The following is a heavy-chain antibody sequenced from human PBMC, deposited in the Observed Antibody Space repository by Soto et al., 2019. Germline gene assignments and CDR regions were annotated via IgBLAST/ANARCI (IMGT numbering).Heavy chain of an antibody. CDR3: ARFLSNYYLDY. J-gene: IGHJ4*02. D-gene: IGHD4-4*01. CDR2: IHHSGST. V-gene: IGHV4-59*08. Sequence: WTWIRQPPGKTLEWIGYIHHSGSTNYNPSLKSRVTISIDTSKNQFSLKLSSVTAAETAVYYYARFLSNYYLDYWGQGTLVTVSS.